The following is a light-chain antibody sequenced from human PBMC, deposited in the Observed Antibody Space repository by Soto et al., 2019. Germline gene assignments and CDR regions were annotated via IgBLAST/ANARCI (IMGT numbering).Light chain of an antibody. Sequence: EIVMTQSPATLSVSQGERATLSCRASQSFSSNLAWYQQKPGQAPRLLIYGASTRATGIPARFSGSGSGTDFTLTISRLEPEDFAVYYCQQYGSSPFTFGPGTKVDI. J-gene: IGKJ3*01. CDR3: QQYGSSPFT. CDR2: GAS. V-gene: IGKV3-15*01. CDR1: QSFSSN.